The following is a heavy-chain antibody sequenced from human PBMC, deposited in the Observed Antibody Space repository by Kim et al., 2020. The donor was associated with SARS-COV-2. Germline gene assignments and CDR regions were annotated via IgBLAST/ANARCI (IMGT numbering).Heavy chain of an antibody. CDR3: ALNTGWYSAPTFDY. V-gene: IGHV4-28*01. D-gene: IGHD6-19*01. CDR1: GYSISSSNW. J-gene: IGHJ4*02. CDR2: IYYSGST. Sequence: SETLSLTCAVSGYSISSSNWWGWIRQPPGKGLEWIGYIYYSGSTYYNPSLKSRVTMSVDTSKNQFSLKLSSVTAVDTAVYYCALNTGWYSAPTFDYWGQGTLVTVSS.